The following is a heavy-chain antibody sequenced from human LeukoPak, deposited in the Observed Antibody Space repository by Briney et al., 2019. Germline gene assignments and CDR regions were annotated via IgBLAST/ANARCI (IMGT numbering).Heavy chain of an antibody. D-gene: IGHD2-2*01. Sequence: PGGSLRLSCAASGFTFSGYGMHWVRQAPGKGLEWVAFIQYDGSNKYYADSVKGRFTISRDSSKNTLYLQMNSLRAEDTAVYYCSRVQGYQLPGSYWGQGTLVTVSS. V-gene: IGHV3-30*02. CDR1: GFTFSGYG. CDR2: IQYDGSNK. J-gene: IGHJ4*02. CDR3: SRVQGYQLPGSY.